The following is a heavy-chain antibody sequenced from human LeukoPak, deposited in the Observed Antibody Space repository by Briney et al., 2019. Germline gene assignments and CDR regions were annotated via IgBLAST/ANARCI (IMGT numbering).Heavy chain of an antibody. V-gene: IGHV5-10-1*01. CDR2: IGPSDSYT. D-gene: IGHD2-15*01. J-gene: IGHJ4*02. CDR3: ARLVAAGVFDY. Sequence: GESLKISCKGSGYSFTSYWITWVRQMPGKGLEWMGRIGPSDSYTNYSPSFQGHVTISADKSISTAYLQWSSPKASDTAMFYCARLVAAGVFDYWGQGTLVTVSS. CDR1: GYSFTSYW.